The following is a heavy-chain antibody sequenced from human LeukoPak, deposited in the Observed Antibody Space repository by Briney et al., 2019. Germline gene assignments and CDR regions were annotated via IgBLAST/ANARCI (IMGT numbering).Heavy chain of an antibody. Sequence: PSETLSLTCTVSGDSIGTYYWSWIRQPPGEGLEWIGYVYYTGSTNYNPSLKSRVTISVDKSKNQFSLKLSSVTAADTAVYYCARAGRYDSSGMGIFDYWGQGTLVTVSS. CDR3: ARAGRYDSSGMGIFDY. D-gene: IGHD3-22*01. V-gene: IGHV4-59*12. CDR2: VYYTGST. J-gene: IGHJ4*02. CDR1: GDSIGTYY.